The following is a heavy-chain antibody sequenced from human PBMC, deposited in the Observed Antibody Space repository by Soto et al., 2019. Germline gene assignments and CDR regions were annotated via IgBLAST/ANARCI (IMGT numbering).Heavy chain of an antibody. V-gene: IGHV4-39*01. Sequence: SETLSLTCTVSGGSISSSSYYWGWIRQPPGKGLEWIGSIYYSGSTYYNPSLKSRVTISVDTSKNQFSLKLSSVTAADTAVYYCARLRDTAMVYYFDYWGQGTLVTVSS. D-gene: IGHD5-18*01. J-gene: IGHJ4*02. CDR2: IYYSGST. CDR1: GGSISSSSYY. CDR3: ARLRDTAMVYYFDY.